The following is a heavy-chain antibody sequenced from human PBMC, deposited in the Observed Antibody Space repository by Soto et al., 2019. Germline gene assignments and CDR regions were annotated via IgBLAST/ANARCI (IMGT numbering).Heavy chain of an antibody. CDR1: GGSISSSSYY. CDR3: ARRGSRSWYGY. J-gene: IGHJ4*02. CDR2: IYYSGST. Sequence: QLQLQESGPGLVKPSETLSLTCTVSGGSISSSSYYWGWIRQPPGKGLEWIGSIYYSGSTYYNPPLQRRXTXPXXTSNNQFSLKLSSVTAADTAVYYCARRGSRSWYGYWGQGTLVTVSS. D-gene: IGHD6-13*01. V-gene: IGHV4-39*01.